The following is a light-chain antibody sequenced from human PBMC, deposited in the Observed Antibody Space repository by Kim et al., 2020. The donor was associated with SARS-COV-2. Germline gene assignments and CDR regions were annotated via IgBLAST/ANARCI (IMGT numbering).Light chain of an antibody. CDR1: SLRSYY. Sequence: ALGQTVRITCQGDSLRSYYASWYRQKPGQAPVLVIYGKNNRPSGIPDRFSGSRSGNTASLTITGAHAEDEADYYCNFRDSSGNHLVFGGGTQLTVL. CDR2: GKN. J-gene: IGLJ2*01. V-gene: IGLV3-19*01. CDR3: NFRDSSGNHLV.